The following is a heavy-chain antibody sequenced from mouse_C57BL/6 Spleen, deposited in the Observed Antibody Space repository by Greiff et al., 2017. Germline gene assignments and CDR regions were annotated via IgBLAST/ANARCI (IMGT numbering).Heavy chain of an antibody. CDR2: IYYSGTI. CDR3: ARERFSLGSLWGYFDV. Sequence: EVQGVESGPGLVKPSQTVFLTCTVTGISITTGNYRWSWIRQFPGNKLEWIGYIYYSGTITYNPSLTSRTTITRDTPKNQFFLEMNSLTAEDTATYYCARERFSLGSLWGYFDVWGTGTTVTVSS. CDR1: GISITTGNYR. J-gene: IGHJ1*03. D-gene: IGHD1-1*01. V-gene: IGHV3-5*01.